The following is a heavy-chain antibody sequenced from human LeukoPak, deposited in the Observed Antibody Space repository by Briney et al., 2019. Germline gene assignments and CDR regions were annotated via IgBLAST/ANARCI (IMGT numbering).Heavy chain of an antibody. CDR3: ARDPSSGYYTFDY. CDR1: GFTFSNYW. V-gene: IGHV3-74*01. CDR2: INIDGTTT. D-gene: IGHD3-22*01. J-gene: IGHJ4*02. Sequence: GGSLTLSCAASGFTFSNYWTHWVRHAPGKGLVWVSRINIDGTTTKYADSVEGRFTISRDNAKNTLYLQLNSLRAEDTAVYYCARDPSSGYYTFDYWGQGTLVTVSS.